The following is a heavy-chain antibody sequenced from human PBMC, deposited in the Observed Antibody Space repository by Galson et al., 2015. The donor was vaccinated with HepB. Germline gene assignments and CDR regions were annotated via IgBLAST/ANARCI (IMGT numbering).Heavy chain of an antibody. CDR3: AKERGLGGRHFITTSGVRIPEGPYFDY. CDR2: ISYDGSNA. CDR1: GFTFSNHG. J-gene: IGHJ4*02. V-gene: IGHV3-30*18. Sequence: SLRLSCAASGFTFSNHGMHWVRQAPGKGLEWVAFISYDGSNAYYGDSVKGRFTVSRDNSEDRMYLQMNSLGTEDTAVYYCAKERGLGGRHFITTSGVRIPEGPYFDYWGQGTLVTVSS. D-gene: IGHD3-3*01.